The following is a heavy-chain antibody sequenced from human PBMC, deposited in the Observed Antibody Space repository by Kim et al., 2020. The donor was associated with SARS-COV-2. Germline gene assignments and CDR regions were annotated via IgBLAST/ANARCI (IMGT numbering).Heavy chain of an antibody. J-gene: IGHJ5*02. Sequence: ASVKVSCKASGYTFTSYAMNWVRQAPGQGLEWMGWINTNTGNPTYAQGFTGRFVFSLDTSVSTAYLQISSLKAEDTAVYYCAWSSIAARLRGRWFDPWGQGTLVTVSS. V-gene: IGHV7-4-1*02. D-gene: IGHD6-6*01. CDR2: INTNTGNP. CDR3: AWSSIAARLRGRWFDP. CDR1: GYTFTSYA.